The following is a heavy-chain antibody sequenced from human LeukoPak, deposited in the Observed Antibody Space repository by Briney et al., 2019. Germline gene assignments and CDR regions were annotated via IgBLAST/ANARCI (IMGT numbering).Heavy chain of an antibody. CDR1: GYTFTGYY. J-gene: IGHJ4*02. CDR2: INPNSGGT. V-gene: IGHV1-2*02. CDR3: ARDPLLRFLEWGGFDY. D-gene: IGHD3-3*01. Sequence: GASVKVSCKASGYTFTGYYMHWVRQAPGQGLEWMGWINPNSGGTNYAQKFQGRVTMTRDTSISTAYMELSRLRSDDTAVYYCARDPLLRFLEWGGFDYWGQGTLVTVSS.